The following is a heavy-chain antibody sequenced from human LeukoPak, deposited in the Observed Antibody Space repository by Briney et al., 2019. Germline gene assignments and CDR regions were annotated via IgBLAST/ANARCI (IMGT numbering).Heavy chain of an antibody. Sequence: GGSLRLSCAASGFTFSSYAMSWVRQAPGKGLEWVSAISGSGGSTYYADSVKGRFTISRDNSKNTLYLQMNSLRAEDTAVYYCAKGPPEYSSGWFSSAYFGYWGQGTLVTVSS. D-gene: IGHD6-19*01. CDR3: AKGPPEYSSGWFSSAYFGY. CDR2: ISGSGGST. J-gene: IGHJ4*02. V-gene: IGHV3-23*01. CDR1: GFTFSSYA.